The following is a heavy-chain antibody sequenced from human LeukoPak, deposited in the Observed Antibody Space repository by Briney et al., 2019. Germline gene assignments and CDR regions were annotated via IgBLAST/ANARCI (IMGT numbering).Heavy chain of an antibody. D-gene: IGHD3-3*01. CDR3: ARVRFLERSQYYFDY. V-gene: IGHV3-7*01. J-gene: IGHJ4*02. CDR1: EFTFNIYW. CDR2: IKQDGSEK. Sequence: GGSLRLSCAASEFTFNIYWMSWVRQAPGKGLEWVANIKQDGSEKYYVDSVEGRFTISRDNAKNSLYLQMNSLRADDTAVYYCARVRFLERSQYYFDYWGQGTLVTVSS.